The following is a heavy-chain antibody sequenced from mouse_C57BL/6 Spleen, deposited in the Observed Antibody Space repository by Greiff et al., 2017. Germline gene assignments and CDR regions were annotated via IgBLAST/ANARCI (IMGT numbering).Heavy chain of an antibody. D-gene: IGHD3-2*02. Sequence: VQLQESGPELVKPGASVKISCKASGYAFSSSWMNWVKQRPGKGLEWIGRIYPGDGDTNYNGKFKGKATLTADKSSSTAYMQLSSLTSEDSAVYFCASGSSGCDYWGQGTTLTVSS. V-gene: IGHV1-82*01. CDR3: ASGSSGCDY. CDR2: IYPGDGDT. J-gene: IGHJ2*01. CDR1: GYAFSSSW.